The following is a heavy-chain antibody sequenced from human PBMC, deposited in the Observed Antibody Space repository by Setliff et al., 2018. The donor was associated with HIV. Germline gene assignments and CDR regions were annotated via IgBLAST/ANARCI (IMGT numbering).Heavy chain of an antibody. CDR3: ARDQDWAFDY. Sequence: GGSLRLSCAASGFTFSSYSMNWVRQAPGKGLEWVSAISGSGGSTYYADSVKGRFTISRDNARNSLYLQLNSLRAEDTAVYYCARDQDWAFDYWGQGTLVTVSS. V-gene: IGHV3-21*01. J-gene: IGHJ4*02. CDR1: GFTFSSYS. CDR2: ISGSGGST. D-gene: IGHD3-9*01.